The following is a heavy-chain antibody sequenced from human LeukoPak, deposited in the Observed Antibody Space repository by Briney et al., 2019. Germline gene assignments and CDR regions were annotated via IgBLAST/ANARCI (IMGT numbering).Heavy chain of an antibody. CDR2: VDYSGGDT. D-gene: IGHD3-10*01. Sequence: GGSLRLSCTASGFTLSSYEMSWIRQAPGKGLEWVSSVDYSGGDTHYADSVMGRFTISRDNSKNTLYLQLNSLNADDTAVYYCARVLLPFTYYYGSGSYYESKIDYWGQGTLVTVSS. V-gene: IGHV3-23*01. CDR1: GFTLSSYE. J-gene: IGHJ4*02. CDR3: ARVLLPFTYYYGSGSYYESKIDY.